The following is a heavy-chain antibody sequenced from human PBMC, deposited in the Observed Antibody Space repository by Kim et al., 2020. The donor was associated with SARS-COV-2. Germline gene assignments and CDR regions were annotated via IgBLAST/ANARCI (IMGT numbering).Heavy chain of an antibody. CDR3: ARMGRVDYSGGSYRESWFDP. V-gene: IGHV3-11*04. Sequence: GRFTISRDNAKNSLYLQMNSLRSEDTAVYYCARMGRVDYSGGSYRESWFDPWGQGTLVTVSS. J-gene: IGHJ5*02. D-gene: IGHD3-16*02.